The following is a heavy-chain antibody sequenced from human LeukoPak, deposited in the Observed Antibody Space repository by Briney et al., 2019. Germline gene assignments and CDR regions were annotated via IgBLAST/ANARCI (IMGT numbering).Heavy chain of an antibody. Sequence: ASVKVSCKASGYTFTSYGISWVRQAPGQGLEWMGWSSAYNGNTNYAQKLQGRVTMTTDTSTSTAYMELRSLRSDDTAVYYCARDGTGDAVYYYYMDVWGKGTTVTVSS. D-gene: IGHD7-27*01. J-gene: IGHJ6*03. CDR1: GYTFTSYG. CDR2: SSAYNGNT. CDR3: ARDGTGDAVYYYYMDV. V-gene: IGHV1-18*01.